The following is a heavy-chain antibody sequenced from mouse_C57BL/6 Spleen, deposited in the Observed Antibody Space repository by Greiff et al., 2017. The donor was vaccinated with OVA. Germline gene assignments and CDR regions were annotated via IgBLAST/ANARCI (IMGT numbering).Heavy chain of an antibody. CDR2: INPNNGGT. Sequence: LQQSGPELVKPGASVKIPCKASGYTFTDYNMDWVKQSHGKSLEWIGDINPNNGGTIYNQKFKGKATLTVDKSSSTAYMELRSLTSEDTAVYYCARHDGYYNYYAMDYWGQGTSVTVSS. CDR1: GYTFTDYN. J-gene: IGHJ4*01. D-gene: IGHD2-3*01. V-gene: IGHV1-18*01. CDR3: ARHDGYYNYYAMDY.